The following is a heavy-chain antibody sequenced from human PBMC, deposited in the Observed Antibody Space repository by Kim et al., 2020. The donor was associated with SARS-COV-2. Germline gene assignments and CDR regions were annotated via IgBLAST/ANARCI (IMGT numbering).Heavy chain of an antibody. V-gene: IGHV3-23*01. CDR3: AKIPRIVVVPAAICFDY. Sequence: VKGRFTISRDNSKNTLYLQMNSLRAEDTAVYYCAKIPRIVVVPAAICFDYWGQGTLVTVSS. J-gene: IGHJ4*02. D-gene: IGHD2-2*01.